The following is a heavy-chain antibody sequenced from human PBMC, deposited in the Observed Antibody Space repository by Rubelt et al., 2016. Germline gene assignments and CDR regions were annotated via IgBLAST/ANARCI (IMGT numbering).Heavy chain of an antibody. Sequence: QLQLQESGPGLVKPSETLSLTCTVSGGSISSSSYYWGWIRQPPGKGLEWIGSIYYSGVTYYNPSLMGRVTISVDTSKNQFSLKLSSVTAADTAVYYCARGGPLYSYGLEAWGQGTLVTVSS. CDR1: GGSISSSSYY. V-gene: IGHV4-39*07. CDR2: IYYSGVT. D-gene: IGHD5-18*01. J-gene: IGHJ5*02. CDR3: ARGGPLYSYGLEA.